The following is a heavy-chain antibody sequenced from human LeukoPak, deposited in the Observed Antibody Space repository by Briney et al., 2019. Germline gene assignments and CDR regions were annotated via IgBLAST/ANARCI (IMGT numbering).Heavy chain of an antibody. CDR3: AKRIAAAGPYFDY. J-gene: IGHJ4*02. CDR1: GFTFSDYY. V-gene: IGHV3-11*03. Sequence: GGSLRLSCAASGFTFSDYYMSWIRQAPGKGLEWVSYISSSSTHTNYADSVKGRFTISRDNSKNTLYLQMNSLRAEDTALYYCAKRIAAAGPYFDYWGQGTLVTVSS. D-gene: IGHD6-13*01. CDR2: ISSSSTHT.